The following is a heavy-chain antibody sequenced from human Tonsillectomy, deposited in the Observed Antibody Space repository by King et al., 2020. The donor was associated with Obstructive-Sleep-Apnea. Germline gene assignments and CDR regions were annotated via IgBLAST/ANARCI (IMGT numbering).Heavy chain of an antibody. V-gene: IGHV3-33*05. J-gene: IGHJ4*02. CDR2: ISLDESEK. D-gene: IGHD6-13*01. Sequence: QLVQSGGGVVQPGRSLRLSCTASGFTFSSYGMHWVRQAPGKGLQWVAVISLDESEKYYADSVKGRFTISRDNSKNTLYLQMNNLRAEDTAVYYCAKVRGVGAAAGRGVYHFDYWGQGTLVTVSS. CDR1: GFTFSSYG. CDR3: AKVRGVGAAAGRGVYHFDY.